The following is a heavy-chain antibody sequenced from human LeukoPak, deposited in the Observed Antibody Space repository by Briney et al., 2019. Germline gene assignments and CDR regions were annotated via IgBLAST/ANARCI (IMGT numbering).Heavy chain of an antibody. Sequence: SETLSLTCTVSGGSISSYYWSWIRQPPGKGLEWIGYIYTSGSTNYNPSLKSRVTISVDTSKNQFSLKLSSVTAADTAVYYCARQYSSSSDIDYWGQGTLVTVSS. V-gene: IGHV4-4*09. D-gene: IGHD6-6*01. CDR2: IYTSGST. CDR3: ARQYSSSSDIDY. J-gene: IGHJ4*02. CDR1: GGSISSYY.